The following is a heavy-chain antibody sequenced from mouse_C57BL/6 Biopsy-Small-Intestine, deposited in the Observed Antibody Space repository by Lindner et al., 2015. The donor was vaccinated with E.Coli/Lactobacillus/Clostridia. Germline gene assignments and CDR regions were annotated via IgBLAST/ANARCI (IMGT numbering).Heavy chain of an antibody. V-gene: IGHV9-3-1*01. D-gene: IGHD1-2*01. J-gene: IGHJ1*01. CDR3: ARDGFRGLYLSYDYTGMDV. CDR2: INTDNGKT. CDR1: GYTFTSNA. Sequence: VKVSCKASGYTFTSNAINWVRQAPGQGLEWMGWINTDNGKTTYAQGFTGRFVFSLDTSVSTAYLQISRLKAEDTAVYFCARDGFRGLYLSYDYTGMDVWGQGTTVTVSS.